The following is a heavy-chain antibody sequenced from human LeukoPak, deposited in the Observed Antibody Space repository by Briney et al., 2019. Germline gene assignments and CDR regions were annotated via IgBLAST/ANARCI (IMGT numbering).Heavy chain of an antibody. D-gene: IGHD3-10*01. V-gene: IGHV4-59*01. Sequence: SETLSLTCTVSGDSISSYYWSWIRQPPGKGLEWIGYISYSGSTNYNPSLKSRVTISVDTSKNQFSLKLSSVTAADTAVYYCARTTLYYYGSGSYLIGWFDPWGQGTLVTVSS. CDR2: ISYSGST. CDR3: ARTTLYYYGSGSYLIGWFDP. CDR1: GDSISSYY. J-gene: IGHJ5*02.